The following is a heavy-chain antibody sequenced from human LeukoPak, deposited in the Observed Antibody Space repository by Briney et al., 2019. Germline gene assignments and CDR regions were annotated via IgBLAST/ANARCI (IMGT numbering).Heavy chain of an antibody. V-gene: IGHV1-18*01. CDR1: GYSFTNNG. D-gene: IGHD3-16*01. Sequence: ASVKVSCKTSGYSFTNNGIGWVRQAPGQGLEWMGWISVYNGDTKYAQKVQGRVTMTTDTSTTTAYMEVRGLRPDDTAVYYCAGVWGAQDSGGDAFDIWGQGTMVTVSS. CDR3: AGVWGAQDSGGDAFDI. CDR2: ISVYNGDT. J-gene: IGHJ3*02.